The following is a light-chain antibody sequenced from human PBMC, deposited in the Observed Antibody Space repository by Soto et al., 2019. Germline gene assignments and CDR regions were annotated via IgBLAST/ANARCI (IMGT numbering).Light chain of an antibody. CDR2: EVT. J-gene: IGLJ1*01. CDR3: IPYAGSTNNYV. CDR1: SSDVGGYNY. V-gene: IGLV2-8*01. Sequence: QSALTQPPSASGSPGQSVTISCTGTSSDVGGYNYVSWYQQHPGKAPKLMIYEVTKRPSGVPDRFSGSKSGNTASLTVSGLQAEDEADYYCIPYAGSTNNYVFGTGTKLTGL.